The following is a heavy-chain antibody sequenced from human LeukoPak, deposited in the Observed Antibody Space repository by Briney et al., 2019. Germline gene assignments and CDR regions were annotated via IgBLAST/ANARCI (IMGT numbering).Heavy chain of an antibody. CDR2: IYYSGNT. Sequence: MPSETLSLTCSVSGYSISSGFYWAWIRQSPGKGLEWIGSIYYSGNTFHNPSLKSRVTISVDTSKNQFSLKLTSVTAADTAVYYCARVFCSTTSCFDVAGFDYWGQGALVTVSS. J-gene: IGHJ4*02. CDR3: ARVFCSTTSCFDVAGFDY. V-gene: IGHV4-38-2*02. CDR1: GYSISSGFY. D-gene: IGHD2-2*01.